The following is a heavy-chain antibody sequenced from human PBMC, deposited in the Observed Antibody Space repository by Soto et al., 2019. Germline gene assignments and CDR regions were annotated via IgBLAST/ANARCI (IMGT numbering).Heavy chain of an antibody. Sequence: GGSLRLSCAASGFTFSDYYMSWIRQAPGKGLEWVSYISSSGSTIYYADSVKGRFTISRDNAKNSLYLQMNSLRAEDTAVYYCARDLDGGRWLRKSNYYYYMDVWGKGTTVTVSS. CDR3: ARDLDGGRWLRKSNYYYYMDV. V-gene: IGHV3-11*01. CDR1: GFTFSDYY. D-gene: IGHD4-17*01. J-gene: IGHJ6*03. CDR2: ISSSGSTI.